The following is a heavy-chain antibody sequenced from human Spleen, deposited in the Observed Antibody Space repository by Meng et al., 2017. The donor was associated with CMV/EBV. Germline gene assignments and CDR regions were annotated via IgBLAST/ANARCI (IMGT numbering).Heavy chain of an antibody. CDR3: ARDQGYYYYGLDV. V-gene: IGHV1-2*02. CDR1: GYTFTAFH. Sequence: ASVKVSCKASGYTFTAFHMHWVRQAPGQGLEWMGWINPQSGGTNYAQKFQGRVTMTRDTSISTGYLELRRLRSDDTAVYYCARDQGYYYYGLDVWGQGTTVTVSS. J-gene: IGHJ6*02. CDR2: INPQSGGT.